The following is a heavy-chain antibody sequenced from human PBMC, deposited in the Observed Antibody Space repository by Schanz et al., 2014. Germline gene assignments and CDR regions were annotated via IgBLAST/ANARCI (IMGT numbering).Heavy chain of an antibody. Sequence: QVQLVQSGAEVKKPGASVKVSCKASGYTFISYGIKWVRQAPGQGLEWMGWISAYNGHTDYAQKLQGRVTFTADKSTSTAYMELSSLKAEDTAVYYCARGPLGTSPWGQGTLVTVSS. D-gene: IGHD5-12*01. V-gene: IGHV1-18*01. CDR1: GYTFISYG. CDR2: ISAYNGHT. J-gene: IGHJ5*02. CDR3: ARGPLGTSP.